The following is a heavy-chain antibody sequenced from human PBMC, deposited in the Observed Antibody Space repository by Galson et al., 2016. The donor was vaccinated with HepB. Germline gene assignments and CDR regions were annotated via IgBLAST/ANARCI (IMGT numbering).Heavy chain of an antibody. CDR3: AKEGTIFGVVPYGMDV. V-gene: IGHV3-23*01. Sequence: SLRLSCAASRFTFSSYAMSWVRQAPGKGLEWVSVISGSGGSTYYADSVKGRFTISRDNSKSTLCLQMNSLRAEDTAVYYCAKEGTIFGVVPYGMDVWGQGTKVIVSS. CDR1: RFTFSSYA. CDR2: ISGSGGST. D-gene: IGHD3-3*01. J-gene: IGHJ6*02.